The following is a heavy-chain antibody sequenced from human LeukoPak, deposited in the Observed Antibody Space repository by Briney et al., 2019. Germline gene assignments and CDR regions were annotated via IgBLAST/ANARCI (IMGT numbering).Heavy chain of an antibody. D-gene: IGHD5-24*01. J-gene: IGHJ4*02. Sequence: GGSLRLSCAASGFTFSSYGFHWVRQAPGKGLEWVAVIWSDGSCKYYAASVKGRFTISRDDSKNTLYLQMNSLRAEDTAVYYCARDFSLQLFDYWGQGTLVTGFS. CDR2: IWSDGSCK. CDR3: ARDFSLQLFDY. V-gene: IGHV3-33*08. CDR1: GFTFSSYG.